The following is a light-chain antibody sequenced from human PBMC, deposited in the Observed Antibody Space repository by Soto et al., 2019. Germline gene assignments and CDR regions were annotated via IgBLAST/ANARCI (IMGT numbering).Light chain of an antibody. CDR2: EGT. J-gene: IGLJ1*01. Sequence: QSALTQPASVSGSPGQSITISCTGTTSDVGNYNYVSWYQHHPGKAPKLMIYEGTKRPSGVSDRFSGSKSGNTASLTISGLQAEDEADYYCCSYAGSRTIYVFGSGTKLTVL. V-gene: IGLV2-23*01. CDR3: CSYAGSRTIYV. CDR1: TSDVGNYNY.